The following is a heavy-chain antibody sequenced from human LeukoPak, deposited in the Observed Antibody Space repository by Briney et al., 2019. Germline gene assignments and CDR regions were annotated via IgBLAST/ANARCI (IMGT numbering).Heavy chain of an antibody. CDR1: GGSISSYY. CDR2: IYTSGGT. Sequence: SQTLSLTCTVSGGSISSYYWGWIRQPARKGLEWIVRIYTSGGTQSNPSLKSRVTMSVDTSKHQFSLKLSSVTAADTAVYYCARDVLWFGELRREVSWFDPWGQGTLVTVSS. J-gene: IGHJ5*02. CDR3: ARDVLWFGELRREVSWFDP. D-gene: IGHD3-10*01. V-gene: IGHV4-4*07.